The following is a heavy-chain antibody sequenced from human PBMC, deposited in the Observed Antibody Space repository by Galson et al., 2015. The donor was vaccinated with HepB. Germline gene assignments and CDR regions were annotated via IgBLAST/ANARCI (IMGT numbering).Heavy chain of an antibody. CDR1: GDSASSNSAS. V-gene: IGHV6-1*01. J-gene: IGHJ4*02. D-gene: IGHD5-12*01. CDR2: TYYRSKWYY. Sequence: CAISGDSASSNSASWNWIRQSPSRGLEWLGMTYYRSKWYYDYAVSVKSRMSINPDTSKNQFSLQLNSVTPGDTAVYYCSRGVLTWTGYDYGSFFDYWGQGSQVTVSS. CDR3: SRGVLTWTGYDYGSFFDY.